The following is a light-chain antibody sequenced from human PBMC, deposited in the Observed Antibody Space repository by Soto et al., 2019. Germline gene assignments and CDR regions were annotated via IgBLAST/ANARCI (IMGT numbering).Light chain of an antibody. V-gene: IGLV2-14*01. CDR2: EVS. CDR1: SSDVGDYNY. J-gene: IGLJ2*01. Sequence: QSALTQPASVSGSPGQSITISCTGTSSDVGDYNYVSWYQQHPGKAPKLMICEVSNRPSGVSNRFSGSKSGNTASLTISGLLAEDEADYYCSSYTSTSTSVLFGGGTKLTV. CDR3: SSYTSTSTSVL.